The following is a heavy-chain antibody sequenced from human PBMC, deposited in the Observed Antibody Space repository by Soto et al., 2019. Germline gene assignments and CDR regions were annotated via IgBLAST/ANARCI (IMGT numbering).Heavy chain of an antibody. V-gene: IGHV2-5*02. Sequence: QITLKESGPPLVKPTQTLTLTCTFSGFSLSTSGVGVGWIRQPPGKALEWLALIYWDDDKRYSPSLKSRLTITKDTSKNQVVLTMTYMDPVDTATYYCELRLRGYCISTSCYALGFDPWGQGTLVTVSS. CDR2: IYWDDDK. D-gene: IGHD2-2*01. CDR1: GFSLSTSGVG. CDR3: ELRLRGYCISTSCYALGFDP. J-gene: IGHJ5*02.